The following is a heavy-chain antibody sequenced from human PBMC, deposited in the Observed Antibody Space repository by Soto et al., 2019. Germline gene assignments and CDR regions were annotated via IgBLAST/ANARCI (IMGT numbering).Heavy chain of an antibody. Sequence: GGSLRLSCAASGFSFSTYDMNWVRQAPGKGLEWISYISDSGKNTYYEDSVMGRFTISRDNAKNSLYLDMNYLRAEDTALYYCARNRYCNGGNCYRDLDCLGQGTQVTVSS. CDR1: GFSFSTYD. J-gene: IGHJ4*02. CDR3: ARNRYCNGGNCYRDLDC. V-gene: IGHV3-48*03. D-gene: IGHD2-21*01. CDR2: ISDSGKNT.